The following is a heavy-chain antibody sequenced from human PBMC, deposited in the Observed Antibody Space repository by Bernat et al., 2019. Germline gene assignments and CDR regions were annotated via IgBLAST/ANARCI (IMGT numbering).Heavy chain of an antibody. CDR2: IRSKAKSYAT. Sequence: EVQLVESGGGLVQPGGSLKLSCAASGFTFSGSAMHWVRQASGKGLEWVGRIRSKAKSYATAYAAWVKGRFNISGDDSKNTAYLKMNRLKTEDTAVYYCTRHPYSGYDYGMDYWGQGTLVTVSS. D-gene: IGHD5-12*01. CDR1: GFTFSGSA. CDR3: TRHPYSGYDYGMDY. J-gene: IGHJ4*02. V-gene: IGHV3-73*02.